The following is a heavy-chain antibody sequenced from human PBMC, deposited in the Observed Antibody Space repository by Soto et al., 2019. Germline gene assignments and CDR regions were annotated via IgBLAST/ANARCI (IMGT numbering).Heavy chain of an antibody. V-gene: IGHV1-69*06. CDR2: IIPIFGTA. CDR1: GGTFSSYS. Sequence: ASVKVSCKASGGTFSSYSISWVLQAPGQGLEWMGGIIPIFGTANYAQKFQGRVTITADKSASTAYMELSSLRSEDTAVYYCARVTGYYYDSSGYMGAFDPWGQGTLVTVS. J-gene: IGHJ5*02. CDR3: ARVTGYYYDSSGYMGAFDP. D-gene: IGHD3-22*01.